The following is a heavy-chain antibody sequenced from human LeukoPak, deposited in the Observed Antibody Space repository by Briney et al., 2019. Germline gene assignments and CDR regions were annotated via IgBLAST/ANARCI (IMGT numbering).Heavy chain of an antibody. CDR2: INPSGGST. Sequence: GASVKVSCKASGYTFTSYYMHWVRQAPGQGLEWMGIINPSGGSTSYAQKFQGRVTMTRDTSTSTVYKELSSLRSEDTAVYYCARRQTYYYDSSGYYLETWFDPWGQGTLVTVSS. CDR3: ARRQTYYYDSSGYYLETWFDP. V-gene: IGHV1-46*01. D-gene: IGHD3-22*01. J-gene: IGHJ5*02. CDR1: GYTFTSYY.